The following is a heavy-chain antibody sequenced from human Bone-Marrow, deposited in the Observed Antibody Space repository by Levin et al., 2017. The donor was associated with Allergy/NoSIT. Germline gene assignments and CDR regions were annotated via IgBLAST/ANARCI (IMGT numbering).Heavy chain of an antibody. D-gene: IGHD6-19*01. J-gene: IGHJ4*02. CDR1: GGSISSSSYY. CDR2: IYYSGST. Sequence: SQTLSLTCTVSGGSISSSSYYWGWIRQPPGKGLEWIGSIYYSGSTYYNPSLKSRVTISVDTSKNQFSLKLSSVTAADTAVYYCARHTFSGWYRPLDYWGQGTLVTVSS. V-gene: IGHV4-39*01. CDR3: ARHTFSGWYRPLDY.